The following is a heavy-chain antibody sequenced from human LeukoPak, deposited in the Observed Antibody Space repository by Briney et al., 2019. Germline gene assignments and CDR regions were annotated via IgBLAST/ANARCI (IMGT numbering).Heavy chain of an antibody. CDR1: GFTFSSYG. J-gene: IGHJ4*02. Sequence: GGSLRLSCAASGFTFSSYGMSWVRQAPGKGLEWVSAISGSGGSTYYADSVKGRFTISRDNSRNTLYLQMNSLRAEDTAVYYCAKDPDSGIAAAGIAFFDYWGQGTLVTVSS. CDR3: AKDPDSGIAAAGIAFFDY. V-gene: IGHV3-23*01. CDR2: ISGSGGST. D-gene: IGHD6-13*01.